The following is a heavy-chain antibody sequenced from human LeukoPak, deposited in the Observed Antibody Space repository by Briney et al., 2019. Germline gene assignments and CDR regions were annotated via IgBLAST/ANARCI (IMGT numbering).Heavy chain of an antibody. J-gene: IGHJ4*02. V-gene: IGHV4-61*08. CDR1: GGSISSGGYY. D-gene: IGHD5-18*01. CDR2: IYYSGST. CDR3: ASHRRQLWFGY. Sequence: NPSETLSLTCTVSGGSISSGGYYWSWIRQPPGKGLEWIGYIYYSGSTNYNPSLKSRVTISVGTSKNQFSLKLSSVTAADTAVYYCASHRRQLWFGYWGQGTLVTVSS.